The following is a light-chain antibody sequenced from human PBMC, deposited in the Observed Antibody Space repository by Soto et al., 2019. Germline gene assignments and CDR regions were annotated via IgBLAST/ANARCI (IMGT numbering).Light chain of an antibody. CDR3: QQTYCTTWT. CDR1: QSISTY. V-gene: IGKV1-39*01. J-gene: IGKJ1*01. CDR2: AAS. Sequence: DIQMTQSPSSLSASVGDRVTITCRASQSISTYLNWYQQKPGKAPKLLIYAASSLQSVVPSRFTVSGSGTDFTLTISSLQPEDFANYYCQQTYCTTWTFGQGTKVEIK.